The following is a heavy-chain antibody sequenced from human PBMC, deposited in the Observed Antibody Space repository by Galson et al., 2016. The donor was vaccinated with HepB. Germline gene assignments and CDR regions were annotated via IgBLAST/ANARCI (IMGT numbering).Heavy chain of an antibody. J-gene: IGHJ4*02. CDR3: ARDRRYCSGASCYYYFDY. CDR1: GYTFANYY. Sequence: SVKVSCKASGYTFANYYMHWVRQAPGQGLEWMGIIHSSGGSTSYAQKFQGRFTMTRDTSTSTVYVELSSLRSEDSAVYYCARDRRYCSGASCYYYFDYWGQGTLVTVSS. V-gene: IGHV1-46*01. D-gene: IGHD2-15*01. CDR2: IHSSGGST.